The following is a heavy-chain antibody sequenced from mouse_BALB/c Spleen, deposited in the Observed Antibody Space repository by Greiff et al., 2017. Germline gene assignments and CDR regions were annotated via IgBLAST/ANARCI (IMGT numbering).Heavy chain of an antibody. CDR3: ARRRGTGDFDY. CDR1: GFSLSTSGMG. V-gene: IGHV8-12*01. CDR2: IYWDDAK. J-gene: IGHJ2*01. D-gene: IGHD3-3*01. Sequence: QVQLKESGPGILQPSQTLSLTCSFSGFSLSTSGMGVSWIRQPSGKGLEWLAHIYWDDAKRYNPSLKSRLTISKDTSSNQVFLKITSVDTADTATYYCARRRGTGDFDYWGQGTTLTVSS.